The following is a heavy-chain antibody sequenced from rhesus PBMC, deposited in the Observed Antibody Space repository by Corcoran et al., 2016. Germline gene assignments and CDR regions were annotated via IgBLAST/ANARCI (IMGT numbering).Heavy chain of an antibody. J-gene: IGHJ6*01. D-gene: IGHD4-23*01. Sequence: QVQLQESGPGVVKPPATLSLTCAVSGGSISDRYRWTWIRPPPGKGLEWIGYIYGRSTSTNYNPSLKSRVTISKDTSKNQFSLKLSSVTAADTAVYYCAREYSNPYGLDSWGQGVVVTVSS. CDR3: AREYSNPYGLDS. CDR1: GGSISDRYR. CDR2: IYGRSTST. V-gene: IGHV4S10*01.